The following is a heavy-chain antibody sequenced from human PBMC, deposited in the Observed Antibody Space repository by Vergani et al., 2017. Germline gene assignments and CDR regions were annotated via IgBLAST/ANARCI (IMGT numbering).Heavy chain of an antibody. CDR2: ISRDGGDT. Sequence: EVQLVESGGGLVKPGGSLRLSCAASGFTFSNAWMSWVRQAPGRGLEYVSGISRDGGDTYHANSVRGRFTISRDNSKNTVYLQMGSLETEDTAVYYCARGGARGTTLSTTWFDSWGQGTLVTVSS. V-gene: IGHV3-64*01. J-gene: IGHJ5*01. D-gene: IGHD1-1*01. CDR3: ARGGARGTTLSTTWFDS. CDR1: GFTFSNAW.